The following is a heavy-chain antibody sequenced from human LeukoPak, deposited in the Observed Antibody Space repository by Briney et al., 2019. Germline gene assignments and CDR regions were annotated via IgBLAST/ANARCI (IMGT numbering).Heavy chain of an antibody. CDR2: INPSGGST. CDR1: GYTFTSYY. D-gene: IGHD6-6*01. Sequence: ASVKVSCKASGYTFTSYYMHWVRQAPGQGLEWMGIINPSGGSTSYAQKFQGRVTMTRDMSTSTVYMELSSLRSEDTAVYYCARDGIAARPIFSFDYWGQGTLVTVSS. V-gene: IGHV1-46*01. J-gene: IGHJ4*02. CDR3: ARDGIAARPIFSFDY.